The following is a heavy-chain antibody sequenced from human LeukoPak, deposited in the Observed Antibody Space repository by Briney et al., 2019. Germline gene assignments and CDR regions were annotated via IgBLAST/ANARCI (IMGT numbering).Heavy chain of an antibody. V-gene: IGHV3-23*01. CDR1: GFTFSSYA. D-gene: IGHD2-2*01. CDR2: ISGSGIST. CDR3: ATHCTSASCYAY. J-gene: IGHJ4*02. Sequence: GGSLRLSCAASGFTFSSYAMSWVRQAPGKGLEWVSAISGSGISTYYADSVRGRFTISRDNSKNTLYLQMSSLRPEDTALYYCATHCTSASCYAYWGQGTLVTVSS.